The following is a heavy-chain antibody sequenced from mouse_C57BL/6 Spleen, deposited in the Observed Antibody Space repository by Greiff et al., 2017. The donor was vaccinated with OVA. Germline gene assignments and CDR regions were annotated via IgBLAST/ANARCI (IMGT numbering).Heavy chain of an antibody. CDR1: GFTFSSYA. D-gene: IGHD4-1*01. CDR3: ARATGTFDY. Sequence: EVKLMESGGGLVKPGGSLKLSCAASGFTFSSYAMSWVRQTPEKRLEWVATISDGGSYTYYPDNVKGRFTISRDNAKNNLYLQMSHLKSEDTAMYYCARATGTFDYWGQGTTLTVSS. V-gene: IGHV5-4*03. CDR2: ISDGGSYT. J-gene: IGHJ2*01.